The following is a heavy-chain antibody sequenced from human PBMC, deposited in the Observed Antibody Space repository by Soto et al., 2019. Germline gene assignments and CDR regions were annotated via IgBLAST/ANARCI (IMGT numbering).Heavy chain of an antibody. V-gene: IGHV4-39*01. CDR3: ARSMTTVVTLDY. D-gene: IGHD4-17*01. CDR1: GGSISSSSYY. CDR2: IYYSGST. Sequence: QLQLQESGPGLVKPSETLSLTCTVSGGSISSSSYYWGWIRQPPGKGLEWIGSIYYSGSTYYNPSPKSRVTMSVDTSKDRCALELGAVAAADTAVYYCARSMTTVVTLDYWGQGTRVTVSS. J-gene: IGHJ4*02.